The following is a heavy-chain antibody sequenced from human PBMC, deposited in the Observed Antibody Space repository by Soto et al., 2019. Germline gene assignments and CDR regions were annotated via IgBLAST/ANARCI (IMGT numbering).Heavy chain of an antibody. Sequence: ASVKVSCKASGYTFTGYYMHWVRQAPGQGLEWMGWINPNSGGTNYAQKFQGWVTMTRDTSISTAYMELSRLRSDDTAVYYCARGEGYCSSTSCYEPLEYWGQGTLVTVS. J-gene: IGHJ4*02. D-gene: IGHD2-2*01. CDR2: INPNSGGT. CDR1: GYTFTGYY. V-gene: IGHV1-2*04. CDR3: ARGEGYCSSTSCYEPLEY.